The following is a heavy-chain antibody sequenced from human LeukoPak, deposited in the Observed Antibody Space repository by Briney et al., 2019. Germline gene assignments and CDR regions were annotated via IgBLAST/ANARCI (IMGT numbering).Heavy chain of an antibody. D-gene: IGHD6-19*01. V-gene: IGHV1-2*02. Sequence: ASVKVSRKASGYTFSGYYLHWVRQAPGQGLEWMGWIYPNSGGTNEAQKFQGRVTLTRDTSISTAYMELSRLTSDDTALYYCARNGIEVAGYDYWGQGTVVAVSS. CDR3: ARNGIEVAGYDY. CDR1: GYTFSGYY. J-gene: IGHJ4*02. CDR2: IYPNSGGT.